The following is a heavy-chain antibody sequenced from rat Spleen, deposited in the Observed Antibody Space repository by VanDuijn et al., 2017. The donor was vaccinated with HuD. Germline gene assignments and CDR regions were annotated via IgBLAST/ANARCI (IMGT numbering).Heavy chain of an antibody. CDR2: ISYDGSRT. CDR1: GFTFSDYY. Sequence: EVQLVESGGGLVQPGRSLKLSCAASGFTFSDYYMAWVRQAPKKGLEWVATISYDGSRTYYRDSVKGRFTISRDHAKSTLYLQMDSLRSEDTATYYCATRKANWFPYWGQGTLVTVFS. CDR3: ATRKANWFPY. V-gene: IGHV5S10*01. J-gene: IGHJ3*01.